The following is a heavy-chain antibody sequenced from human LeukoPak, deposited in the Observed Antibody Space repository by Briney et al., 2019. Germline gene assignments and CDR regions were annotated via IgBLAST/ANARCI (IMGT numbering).Heavy chain of an antibody. Sequence: GASVKVSCKASGYTFTGYYIHWVRQAPGQGLEWMGWINPNSSGTNYAQKFQGRVTMTRDTSISTAYMELSRLRSDDTAVYYCASLRSKPENYFDYWGQGTLVTVSS. J-gene: IGHJ4*02. D-gene: IGHD1-14*01. CDR3: ASLRSKPENYFDY. V-gene: IGHV1-2*02. CDR2: INPNSSGT. CDR1: GYTFTGYY.